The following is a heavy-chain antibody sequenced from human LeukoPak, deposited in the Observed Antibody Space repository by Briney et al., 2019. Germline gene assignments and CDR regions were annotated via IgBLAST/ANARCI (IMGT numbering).Heavy chain of an antibody. Sequence: TGGSLRLSCVASGFTFSNYWMHWVRRAPGKGLVWVSRINTDGSITSYADSVKGRFTISRDNAKNTLYLQMNSLRAEDTAVYYCVRIWEGAYWGQGTLVTVSS. CDR3: VRIWEGAY. CDR2: INTDGSIT. V-gene: IGHV3-74*01. CDR1: GFTFSNYW. D-gene: IGHD1-26*01. J-gene: IGHJ4*02.